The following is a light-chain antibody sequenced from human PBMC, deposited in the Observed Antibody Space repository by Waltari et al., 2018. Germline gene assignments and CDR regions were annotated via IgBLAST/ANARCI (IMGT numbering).Light chain of an antibody. CDR1: SSDVGGYNY. CDR3: SSYTSSSTLVV. J-gene: IGLJ2*01. V-gene: IGLV2-14*01. CDR2: EVS. Sequence: QSALTQPASVSGSPGQSITISCTGTSSDVGGYNYASWYQQHPGKAPKLMIYEVSNRPSGVSNLFSGSKSGNTASLTISGLQAEDEADYYCSSYTSSSTLVVFGGGTKLTVL.